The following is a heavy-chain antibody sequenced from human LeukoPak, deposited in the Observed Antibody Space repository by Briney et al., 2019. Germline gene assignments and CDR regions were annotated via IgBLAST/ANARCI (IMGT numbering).Heavy chain of an antibody. CDR1: GFTFSSYA. D-gene: IGHD6-13*01. V-gene: IGHV3-23*01. Sequence: GESLRLSCAASGFTFSSYAMSWVRQAPGKGLEWVSAINCSGGSTYYADSVKGRFTISRDNSKNTLYLQMNSLRAEDTAVYYCAKGTACGSSCYTDWFDPWGQGTLVTV. J-gene: IGHJ5*02. CDR2: INCSGGST. CDR3: AKGTACGSSCYTDWFDP.